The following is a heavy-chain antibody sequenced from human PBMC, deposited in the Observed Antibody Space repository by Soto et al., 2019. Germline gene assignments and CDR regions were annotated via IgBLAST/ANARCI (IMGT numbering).Heavy chain of an antibody. V-gene: IGHV3-53*01. J-gene: IGHJ3*01. CDR3: ASWHEREHAYDV. D-gene: IGHD1-1*01. CDR2: LYDVDGS. Sequence: DVQLVESGGGLIQPGESLRLSCAAFGLTVSGKKYVAWVRPARGKGLEWVSVLYDVDGSFYADSVKGRFTTSSDSSKTTVYLQMNGLRPDDTAVYYCASWHEREHAYDVWGQGTTVTVSS. CDR1: GLTVSGKKY.